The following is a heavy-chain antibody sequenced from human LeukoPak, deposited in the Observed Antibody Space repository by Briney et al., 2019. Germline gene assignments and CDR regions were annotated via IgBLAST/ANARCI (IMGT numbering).Heavy chain of an antibody. Sequence: SVKVSCKASGGTFSSYTISWVRQAPGQGLEWMGRIIPIFGTANYAQKFQGRVTITTDESTSTAYMELSSLRSEDTAVYYCARGQDCSSTSCYPSWGQGTLVTVSS. CDR3: ARGQDCSSTSCYPS. CDR2: IIPIFGTA. D-gene: IGHD2-2*01. V-gene: IGHV1-69*05. J-gene: IGHJ4*02. CDR1: GGTFSSYT.